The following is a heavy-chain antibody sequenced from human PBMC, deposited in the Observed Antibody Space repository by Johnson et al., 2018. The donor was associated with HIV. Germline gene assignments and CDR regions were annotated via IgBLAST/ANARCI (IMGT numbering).Heavy chain of an antibody. D-gene: IGHD5-24*01. J-gene: IGHJ3*02. V-gene: IGHV3-13*01. CDR3: ARESRDGPNLRAFDI. Sequence: VQLVESGGDLVKPGGSLRLSCAASGFTFSSYAMHWVRQAPGKGLEWVAVIGTAGDTYYSDSVKGRFSMSRENVKNSLYLQMNNLRAGDTAVYFCARESRDGPNLRAFDIWGQGTTVIVSS. CDR2: IGTAGDT. CDR1: GFTFSSYA.